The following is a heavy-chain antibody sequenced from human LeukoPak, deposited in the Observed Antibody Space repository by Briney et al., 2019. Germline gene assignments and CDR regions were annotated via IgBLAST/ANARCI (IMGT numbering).Heavy chain of an antibody. CDR2: IWYDGSNK. Sequence: GGSLRLSCAASGFTFSSYGMHWVRQAPGKGLEWVAVIWYDGSNKYYADSVKGRFTIFRDNSKNTLYLQMNSLRAEDTAVYYCARDLPPYCSSTSCWFDYWGQGTLVTVSS. V-gene: IGHV3-33*01. J-gene: IGHJ4*02. CDR1: GFTFSSYG. D-gene: IGHD2-2*01. CDR3: ARDLPPYCSSTSCWFDY.